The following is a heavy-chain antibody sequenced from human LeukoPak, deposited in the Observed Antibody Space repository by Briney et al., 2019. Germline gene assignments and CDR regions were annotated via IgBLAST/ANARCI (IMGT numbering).Heavy chain of an antibody. CDR2: ISSGSSST. Sequence: PRGSLRLSCAASGFTFSDFYISWIRQAPGKWLEWVSYISSGSSSTNYADSVKGRFTISRDNAKNSLYLQMNSLRAEDTAVYYCARESRATGYNLFDDWGQGTLVTVSS. V-gene: IGHV3-11*06. CDR1: GFTFSDFY. CDR3: ARESRATGYNLFDD. D-gene: IGHD1-26*01. J-gene: IGHJ4*02.